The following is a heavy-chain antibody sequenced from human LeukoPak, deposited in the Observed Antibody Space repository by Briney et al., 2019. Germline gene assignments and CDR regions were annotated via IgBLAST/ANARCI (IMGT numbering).Heavy chain of an antibody. D-gene: IGHD3-22*01. CDR3: ARETPNSSGYSHFDY. CDR2: IIPIFGTA. J-gene: IGHJ4*02. CDR1: GGTFSSYA. V-gene: IGHV1-69*13. Sequence: SVKVSCKASGGTFSSYAISWVRQAPGQGLEWMGGIIPIFGTANYAQKFQGRVTITADESTSTAYMELSSLRSEDTAVYYCARETPNSSGYSHFDYWGQGTLVTVSS.